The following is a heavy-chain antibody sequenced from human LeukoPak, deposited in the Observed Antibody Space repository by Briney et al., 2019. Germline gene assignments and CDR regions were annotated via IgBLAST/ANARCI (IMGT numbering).Heavy chain of an antibody. D-gene: IGHD3-3*01. CDR1: GGSISSYY. CDR3: ARDLGFWSGPDY. J-gene: IGHJ4*01. Sequence: PSETLSLTCNVSGGSISSYYWSWIRQPAGKGLQWIGRIYSSGSANYNPSLKSRVTMSVDTSKNQFSLRLSSVTAADTAVYYCARDLGFWSGPDYWGHGTLVTVSS. V-gene: IGHV4-4*07. CDR2: IYSSGSA.